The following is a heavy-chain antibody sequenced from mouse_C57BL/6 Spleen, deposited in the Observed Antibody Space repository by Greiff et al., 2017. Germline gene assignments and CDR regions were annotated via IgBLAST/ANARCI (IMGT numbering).Heavy chain of an antibody. CDR1: GYSFTDYN. CDR3: ARRGLDDYDDGFAY. J-gene: IGHJ3*01. D-gene: IGHD2-4*01. CDR2: INPNYGTT. Sequence: EVKLVESGPELVKPGASVKISCKASGYSFTDYNMNWVKQSNGKSLEWIGVINPNYGTTSYNQKFKGKATLTVDQSSSTAYMQLNSLTSEDSAVYYCARRGLDDYDDGFAYWGQGTLVTVSA. V-gene: IGHV1-39*01.